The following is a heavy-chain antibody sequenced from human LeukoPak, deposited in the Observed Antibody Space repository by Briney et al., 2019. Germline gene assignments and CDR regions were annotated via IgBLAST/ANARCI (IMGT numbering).Heavy chain of an antibody. J-gene: IGHJ4*02. Sequence: GGSLRLSCAASGFTFSNYWIHWVRQAPGKGLVWVSRKTSDGSSTSYADSAKGRFPIPRDHAKNTLYLQMNSRRPEDTAVYYCARDGYCSSTSCYYFEYWGQGALVTASS. V-gene: IGHV3-74*01. D-gene: IGHD2-2*01. CDR2: KTSDGSST. CDR1: GFTFSNYW. CDR3: ARDGYCSSTSCYYFEY.